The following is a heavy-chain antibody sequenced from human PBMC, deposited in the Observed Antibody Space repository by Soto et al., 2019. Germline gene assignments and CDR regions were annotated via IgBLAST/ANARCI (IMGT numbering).Heavy chain of an antibody. D-gene: IGHD6-13*01. CDR3: AKEARAVAVAGHLVDY. CDR2: ISYDGSNK. J-gene: IGHJ4*02. V-gene: IGHV3-30*18. Sequence: VQLVESGGGVVQPGRSLRLSCAASGFTFSSYGMHWVRQAAGKGLEWVAVISYDGSNKYYADSVKGRFTISRDNSKNTLYLQMNSLRAEDTAVYYCAKEARAVAVAGHLVDYWGQGTLVTVSS. CDR1: GFTFSSYG.